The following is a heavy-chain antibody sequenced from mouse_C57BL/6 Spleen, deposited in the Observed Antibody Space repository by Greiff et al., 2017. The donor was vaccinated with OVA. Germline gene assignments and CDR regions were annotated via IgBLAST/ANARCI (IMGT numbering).Heavy chain of an antibody. Sequence: QVQLQQPGAELVRPGSSVKLSCKASGYTFTSYWMHWVKQRPIQGLEWIGNIDPSDRETHYNQKFKDKATLTVDKSSSTAYMQLSSLTSEDSAVYYCALDSRGYFDYWGQGTTLTVSS. CDR2: IDPSDRET. CDR3: ALDSRGYFDY. V-gene: IGHV1-52*01. J-gene: IGHJ2*01. CDR1: GYTFTSYW. D-gene: IGHD3-2*01.